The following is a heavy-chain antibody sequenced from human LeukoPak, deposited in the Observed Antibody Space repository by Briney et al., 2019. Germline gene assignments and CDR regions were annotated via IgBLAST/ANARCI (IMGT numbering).Heavy chain of an antibody. V-gene: IGHV4-59*06. J-gene: IGHJ3*02. Sequence: PSETLSLTCSVSGGSISSHYWSWIRQPPGKGLEWIGYIYYSGSTYYNPTLKSRVTISVDTSKNQFSLKLSSVTAADTAVYYCARFYDYVWGSYRSPAYDAFDIWGQGTMVTVSS. D-gene: IGHD3-16*02. CDR3: ARFYDYVWGSYRSPAYDAFDI. CDR1: GGSISSHY. CDR2: IYYSGST.